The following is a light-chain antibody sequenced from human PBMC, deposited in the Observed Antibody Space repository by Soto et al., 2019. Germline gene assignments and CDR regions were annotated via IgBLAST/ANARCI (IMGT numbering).Light chain of an antibody. V-gene: IGKV1-27*01. J-gene: IGKJ3*01. Sequence: DIQMTQSPSSLSASVGDRVTITCRASQGISIYLAWYQQKPGKVPKLLIYGASALQSGVPSRYSGSGSGTDFTLTISSLQPEDAATYYCQNYNTYSQFTFGPGTRVDLK. CDR2: GAS. CDR3: QNYNTYSQFT. CDR1: QGISIY.